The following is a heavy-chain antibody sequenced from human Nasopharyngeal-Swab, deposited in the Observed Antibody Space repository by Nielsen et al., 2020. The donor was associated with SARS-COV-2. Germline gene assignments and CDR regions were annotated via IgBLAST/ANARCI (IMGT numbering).Heavy chain of an antibody. D-gene: IGHD3-3*01. J-gene: IGHJ6*03. CDR3: ARGPYYDFWSGYSSYYYMDV. CDR1: GYTFTGYY. CDR2: INPNSGGT. V-gene: IGHV1-2*04. Sequence: ASVKVSCKASGYTFTGYYMHWVRQAPGQGLEWMGWINPNSGGTNYAQKFQGWVTTTRDTSISTAYMELSRLRSDDTAVYYCARGPYYDFWSGYSSYYYMDVWGKGTTVTSP.